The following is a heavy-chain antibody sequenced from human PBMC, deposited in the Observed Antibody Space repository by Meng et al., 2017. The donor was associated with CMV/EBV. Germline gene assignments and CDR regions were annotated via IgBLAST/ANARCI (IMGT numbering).Heavy chain of an antibody. D-gene: IGHD3-10*01. Sequence: GESLKISCAASGFTFSSYSMNWVRQAPGKGLEWVSSISSSSYIYYADSVKGRFTISRDNAKNSLYLQMNSLRAEDTAVYYCARGYYGSGSYFPSFDYWGQGTLVTVSS. J-gene: IGHJ4*02. CDR2: ISSSSYI. CDR1: GFTFSSYS. CDR3: ARGYYGSGSYFPSFDY. V-gene: IGHV3-21*01.